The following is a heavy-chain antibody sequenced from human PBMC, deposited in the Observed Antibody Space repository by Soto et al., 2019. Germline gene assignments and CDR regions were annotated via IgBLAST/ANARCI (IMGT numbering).Heavy chain of an antibody. CDR1: GGSLTKYY. CDR2: VSTSGNV. V-gene: IGHV4-4*07. D-gene: IGHD3-3*01. Sequence: PXGTLSLTCTVSGGSLTKYYWSWIRQPAGKGLEWIGRVSTSGNVVSKASLRSRLTMSVDTSKNQFSLRLTSVTAADTAVYYCARDNNDFWSLYPLAFDYWGQGALVTVSS. CDR3: ARDNNDFWSLYPLAFDY. J-gene: IGHJ4*02.